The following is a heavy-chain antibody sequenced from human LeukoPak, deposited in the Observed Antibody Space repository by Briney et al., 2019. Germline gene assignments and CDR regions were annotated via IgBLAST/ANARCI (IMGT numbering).Heavy chain of an antibody. J-gene: IGHJ4*02. Sequence: GASVKVSCKASGYTFTSYDINWVRQATGQGLEWMGWMNPNSGNTGYAQKFQGRVTMTRNTSISTDYMELSSLRSEDTAVYYCARGRSPRFATMIVVVTKGYYFDYWGQGTLVTVSS. V-gene: IGHV1-8*01. D-gene: IGHD3-22*01. CDR2: MNPNSGNT. CDR1: GYTFTSYD. CDR3: ARGRSPRFATMIVVVTKGYYFDY.